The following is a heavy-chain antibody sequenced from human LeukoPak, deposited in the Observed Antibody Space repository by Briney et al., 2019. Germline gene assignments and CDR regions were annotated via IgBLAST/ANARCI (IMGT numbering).Heavy chain of an antibody. V-gene: IGHV3-11*04. D-gene: IGHD4-23*01. CDR3: ARHQFVVTPEYFHH. Sequence: PGGSLRLSCAASGFTFSDDYMSWMRQAPGKELEWVSCLSRSGAPTYYADSVKGRFTISRDNAKNVLYLHMNSLRAEDTALYYCARHQFVVTPEYFHHWGQGTLVTVSS. CDR2: LSRSGAPT. CDR1: GFTFSDDY. J-gene: IGHJ1*01.